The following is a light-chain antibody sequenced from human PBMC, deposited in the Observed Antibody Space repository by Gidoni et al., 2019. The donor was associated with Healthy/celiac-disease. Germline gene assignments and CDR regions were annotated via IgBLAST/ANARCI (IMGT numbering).Light chain of an antibody. V-gene: IGLV1-40*01. CDR1: SSNIGAGYD. Sequence: QSVLTQPPSVSRAPGQRVTISCTGSSSNIGAGYDVHWYQQLPGTAPKLLIYGNSNRPSGFPDRFSGSKSGTSASLAITGLQAEDEADYYCQSYDSSLSGFVVFGGGTKLTVL. J-gene: IGLJ2*01. CDR2: GNS. CDR3: QSYDSSLSGFVV.